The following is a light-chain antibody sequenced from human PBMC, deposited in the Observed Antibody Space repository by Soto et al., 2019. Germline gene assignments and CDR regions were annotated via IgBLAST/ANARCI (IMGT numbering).Light chain of an antibody. V-gene: IGKV1-39*01. CDR1: QSIGKY. J-gene: IGKJ1*01. CDR3: QQSYNSPQT. Sequence: DIQMTQSPSSLSASVGDRVTITCRASQSIGKYLSWFQQTPGNAPKLLIYAASGLQSGVPSRFSGSGSGTDFTLTINSLQREDFATYSCQQSYNSPQTFGQGTKVDIK. CDR2: AAS.